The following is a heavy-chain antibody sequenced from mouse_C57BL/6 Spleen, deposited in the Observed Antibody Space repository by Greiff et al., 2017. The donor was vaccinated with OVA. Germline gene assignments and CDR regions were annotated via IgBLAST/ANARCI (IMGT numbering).Heavy chain of an antibody. J-gene: IGHJ2*01. CDR2: IYPRSGNT. Sequence: QVQLQQSGAELARPGASVKLSCKASGYTFTSYGISWVKQRTGQGLEWIGEIYPRSGNTYYNEKFKGKATLTADKSSSTAYMELRSLTSEDSAVYFCARSLAYYTVKGDYFDYWGQGTTLTVSS. D-gene: IGHD2-12*01. V-gene: IGHV1-81*01. CDR1: GYTFTSYG. CDR3: ARSLAYYTVKGDYFDY.